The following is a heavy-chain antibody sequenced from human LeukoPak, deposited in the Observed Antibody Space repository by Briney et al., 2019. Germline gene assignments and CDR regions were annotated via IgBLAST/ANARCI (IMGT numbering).Heavy chain of an antibody. J-gene: IGHJ6*02. V-gene: IGHV3-33*01. CDR1: GFTFSSYG. Sequence: GGSLRLSCAASGFTFSSYGMHWVRQAPGKGLEWVAVIWYDGSNKYYADSVKGRFTISRGNSKNTLYLQMNSLRAEDTAVYYCARDGYDYYGSGSYGMDVWGQGTTVTVSS. CDR3: ARDGYDYYGSGSYGMDV. D-gene: IGHD3-10*01. CDR2: IWYDGSNK.